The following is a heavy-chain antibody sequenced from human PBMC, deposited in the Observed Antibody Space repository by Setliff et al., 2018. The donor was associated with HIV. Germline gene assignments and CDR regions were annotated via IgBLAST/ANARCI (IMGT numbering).Heavy chain of an antibody. D-gene: IGHD6-19*01. V-gene: IGHV4-38-2*01. CDR3: ARLRPSVADRSYFDH. J-gene: IGHJ4*02. Sequence: PSETLSLTCAVSGYSISSGYYWGWIRQPPGKGLEWIGSIYHSGSTYYNPSLKSRVTISVDSSKNQFSLKVNSVTAADTAVYYCARLRPSVADRSYFDHWGQGTLVTVSS. CDR2: IYHSGST. CDR1: GYSISSGYY.